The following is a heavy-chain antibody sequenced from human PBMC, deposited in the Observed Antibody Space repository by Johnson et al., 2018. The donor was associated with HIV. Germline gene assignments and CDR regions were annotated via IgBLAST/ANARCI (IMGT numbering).Heavy chain of an antibody. J-gene: IGHJ3*02. V-gene: IGHV3-20*04. CDR1: GFTFDDYG. D-gene: IGHD1-26*01. Sequence: EVQLVESGGGVVQPGRSLRLSCAASGFTFDDYGMSWVRQAPGKGLEWVSGISWNSGSIGYADSVTGRFTISRDNSKNTLYLQMNSLRVDDTAIYYCVRGRDSSGDGGAFDIWGQGTMVTVSS. CDR3: VRGRDSSGDGGAFDI. CDR2: ISWNSGSI.